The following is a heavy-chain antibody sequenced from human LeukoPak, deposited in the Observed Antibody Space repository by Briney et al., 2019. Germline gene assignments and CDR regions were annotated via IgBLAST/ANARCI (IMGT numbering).Heavy chain of an antibody. CDR2: FDPEDGET. D-gene: IGHD3-22*01. CDR1: GYTLTELS. V-gene: IGHV1-24*01. CDR3: ATEVVIGVFRAFDI. J-gene: IGHJ3*02. Sequence: ASVKVSCKVSGYTLTELSMHWVRQAPGKGLEWMGCFDPEDGETIYAQKFQGRVTMTEDTSTDTAYMELSSLRSEDTAVYYCATEVVIGVFRAFDIWGQGTMVTVSS.